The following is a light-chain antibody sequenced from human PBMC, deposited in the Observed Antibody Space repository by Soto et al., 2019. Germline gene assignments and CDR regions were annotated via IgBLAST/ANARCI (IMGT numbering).Light chain of an antibody. CDR1: QSVSSSY. V-gene: IGKV3-20*01. CDR2: GAS. Sequence: EFVLTQSPGTLSLSPAERATLSFRASQSVSSSYLAWYQQKPGQAPRLLIYGASSRATGIPDRFSGSGSGTDFTLTISRLEPEDFAVYYCQQYGSSPRTCGQGTKVDIK. J-gene: IGKJ1*01. CDR3: QQYGSSPRT.